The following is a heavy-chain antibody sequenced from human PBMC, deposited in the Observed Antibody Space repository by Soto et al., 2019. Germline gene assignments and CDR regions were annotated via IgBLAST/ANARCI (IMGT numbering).Heavy chain of an antibody. V-gene: IGHV4-31*03. CDR1: GGSISSGGYY. D-gene: IGHD4-17*01. CDR2: IYYSGST. Sequence: SETLSLTCTVSGGSISSGGYYWSWIRQHPGKGLEWIGYIYYSGSTYYNPSLKSRVTISVGTSKNQFSLKLSSVTAADTAVFYCARNYGDYMPAFDIWGQGTMVTVSS. J-gene: IGHJ3*02. CDR3: ARNYGDYMPAFDI.